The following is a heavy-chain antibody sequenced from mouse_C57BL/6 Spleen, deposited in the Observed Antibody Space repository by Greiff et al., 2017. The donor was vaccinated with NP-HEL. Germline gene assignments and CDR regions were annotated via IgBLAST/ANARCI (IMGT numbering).Heavy chain of an antibody. Sequence: VQLQQSGAELVRPGTSVMLSCKASGYTFTSYWMHWVKQRPGQGLEWIGVIDPSASYTNSNQKFKGKFTLTVDTSSSTAYMQLSSLTSEDSAVYYCARPRDSSGWPLVNWGQGTTLTDSS. CDR1: GYTFTSYW. D-gene: IGHD3-2*02. J-gene: IGHJ2*01. V-gene: IGHV1-59*01. CDR2: IDPSASYT. CDR3: ARPRDSSGWPLVN.